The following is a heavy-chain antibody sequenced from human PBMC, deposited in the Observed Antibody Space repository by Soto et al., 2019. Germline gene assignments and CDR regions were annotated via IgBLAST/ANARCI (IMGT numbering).Heavy chain of an antibody. D-gene: IGHD2-8*02. CDR1: GFTFSRQA. V-gene: IGHV3-33*01. J-gene: IGHJ4*02. Sequence: QVQLVESGGGVVQPERSLRLSCAASGFTFSRQAMHLVRQAPGRGLEWVAVIWYHGIDKYYADSVKGRFTISRDNSKNTVYLQMNSLRGEDTAVYYCATGFLGLCTGGNGPRDYWGQGTLVTVSS. CDR3: ATGFLGLCTGGNGPRDY. CDR2: IWYHGIDK.